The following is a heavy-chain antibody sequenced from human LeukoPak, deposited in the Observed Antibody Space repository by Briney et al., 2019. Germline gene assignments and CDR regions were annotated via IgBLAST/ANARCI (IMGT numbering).Heavy chain of an antibody. V-gene: IGHV3-23*01. Sequence: PGRSLRLSCAASGFTFSSYAMSWIRQAPGKGLEWVSAIRSSGGSTYYADSVKGRFTISRDHSKNTLYLQMNSLRAEDTAVYYCAKVWGVVAARVFHFDCWGQGTLVTVSS. CDR2: IRSSGGST. CDR1: GFTFSSYA. CDR3: AKVWGVVAARVFHFDC. J-gene: IGHJ4*02. D-gene: IGHD2-15*01.